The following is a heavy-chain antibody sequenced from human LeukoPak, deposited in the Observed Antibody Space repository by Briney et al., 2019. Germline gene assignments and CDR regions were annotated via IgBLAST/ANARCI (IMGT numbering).Heavy chain of an antibody. CDR3: ARVDSSSWHFGVGGIDY. J-gene: IGHJ4*02. CDR1: GYTFTGYY. Sequence: ASVKVSCKASGYTFTGYYMHWVRQAPGQGLEWMGRINPNSGGTNYAQKFQGRVTMTRDTSISTAYMELSRLRSDDTAVYYCARVDSSSWHFGVGGIDYWGQGTLVTVSS. V-gene: IGHV1-2*06. D-gene: IGHD6-13*01. CDR2: INPNSGGT.